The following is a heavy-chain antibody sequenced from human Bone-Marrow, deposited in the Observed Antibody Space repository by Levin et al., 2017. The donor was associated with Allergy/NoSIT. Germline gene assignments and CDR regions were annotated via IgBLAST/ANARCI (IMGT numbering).Heavy chain of an antibody. CDR1: GFMFRTYD. Sequence: GVSLRLSCAASGFMFRTYDMHWVRQFPGKGLEWVSAIGTSGDTYYPGSVKGRFVISRENAKNSLFLEMNDLSAGDTALYYCARGLDAFDLWGQGTMVTVSS. CDR2: IGTSGDT. J-gene: IGHJ3*01. CDR3: ARGLDAFDL. V-gene: IGHV3-13*01.